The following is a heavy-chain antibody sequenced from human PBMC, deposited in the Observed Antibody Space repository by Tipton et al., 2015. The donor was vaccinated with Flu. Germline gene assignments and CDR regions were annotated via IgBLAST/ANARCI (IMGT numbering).Heavy chain of an antibody. V-gene: IGHV5-51*01. CDR2: INPDDSDT. CDR3: ASQGSITPPFDY. D-gene: IGHD2-2*01. Sequence: QLVQSGAEVKKPGESLKISCQYSGYSFSKYWIGWVRQMPGKGLEWLAIINPDDSDTRYSPSFQGYVTISAGKSISTACLLWSTLKASDPAVYYCASQGSITPPFDYWGRGALVTVSS. J-gene: IGHJ4*02. CDR1: GYSFSKYW.